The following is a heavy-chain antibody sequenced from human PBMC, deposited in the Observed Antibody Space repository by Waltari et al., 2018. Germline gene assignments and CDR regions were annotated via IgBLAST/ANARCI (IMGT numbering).Heavy chain of an antibody. CDR2: LFHTGRP. V-gene: IGHV4-38-2*01. CDR1: GDAIKSGYY. CDR3: ARASIAVIGAPYGFDP. D-gene: IGHD2-21*01. J-gene: IGHJ5*02. Sequence: QVQLRESGPGLVKPSETLSLTCAVSGDAIKSGYYWSWIRRSPGRGLEWIGTLFHTGRPHTNPSLKTRLSMSVDTSNNHFSLNLSSVSAADAAVDYCARASIAVIGAPYGFDPWGQGVLVTVSS.